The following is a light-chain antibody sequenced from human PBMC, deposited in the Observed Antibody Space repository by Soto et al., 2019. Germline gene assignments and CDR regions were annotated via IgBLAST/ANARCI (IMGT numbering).Light chain of an antibody. Sequence: QPVLTQSPSASASLGASVNLTCTLSSGHTMYGIAWHQQQPEKGPRFLMKLNSDGSHTKGDGIPDRFSGSSSGAERYLTISSLQSEDEADYYCQTWGAGIQVFGGGTKLTVL. CDR1: SGHTMYG. J-gene: IGLJ3*02. V-gene: IGLV4-69*01. CDR2: LNSDGSH. CDR3: QTWGAGIQV.